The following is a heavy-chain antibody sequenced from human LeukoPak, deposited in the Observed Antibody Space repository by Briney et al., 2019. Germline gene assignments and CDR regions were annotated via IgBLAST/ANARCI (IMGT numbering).Heavy chain of an antibody. CDR3: ARDFRGYYDSSGFP. CDR1: GGSVRSSGYY. V-gene: IGHV4-39*07. D-gene: IGHD3-22*01. J-gene: IGHJ5*02. Sequence: SETLSLTCSVSGGSVRSSGYYWGWIRQPPEKGLEWIGTIYYSGNTYYNPSLKSRVTISVDTSKNQFSLKLSSVTAADTAVYYCARDFRGYYDSSGFPWGQGTLVTVSS. CDR2: IYYSGNT.